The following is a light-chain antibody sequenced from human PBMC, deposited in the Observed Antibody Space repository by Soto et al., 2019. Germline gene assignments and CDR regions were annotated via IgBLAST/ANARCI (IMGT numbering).Light chain of an antibody. CDR3: SSYTSGSTLVV. CDR1: SRDVGGYNY. Sequence: QSALTQPASVSGSPGQSITISCTGTSRDVGGYNYVSWYQQHPGKAPKLMIYEVSNRPSEVSNRFSGSKSGNTASLTISGLQAEDEGNYYCSSYTSGSTLVVFGGGTKVTVL. V-gene: IGLV2-14*01. J-gene: IGLJ2*01. CDR2: EVS.